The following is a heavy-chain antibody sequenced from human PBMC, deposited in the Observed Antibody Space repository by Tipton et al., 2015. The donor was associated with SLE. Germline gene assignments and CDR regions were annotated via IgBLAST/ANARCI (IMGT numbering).Heavy chain of an antibody. Sequence: TLSLTCTVSGDSISSYFWSWIRQPPGKGLEWIGYIYYSGSTNYNPSLKSRVTISVDTSKDQFSLKLSSVTAADTAVYYCARGDTSGYADYWGQGTLVTVSS. CDR3: ARGDTSGYADY. D-gene: IGHD3-22*01. CDR2: IYYSGST. CDR1: GDSISSYF. V-gene: IGHV4-59*01. J-gene: IGHJ4*02.